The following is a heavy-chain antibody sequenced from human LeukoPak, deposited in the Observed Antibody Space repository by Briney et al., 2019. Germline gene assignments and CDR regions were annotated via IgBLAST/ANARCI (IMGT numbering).Heavy chain of an antibody. CDR2: FDYSGST. J-gene: IGHJ5*02. CDR1: GGSIRGTSYY. Sequence: SETLSLTCTVSGGSIRGTSYYWGWIRQPPGKGLEWIGSFDYSGSTYYNASLNSRITISIDTANKQFSLKLTSVVAADTAVYYCARHGSAGTAWGQGTQVTVSS. V-gene: IGHV4-39*01. CDR3: ARHGSAGTA. D-gene: IGHD6-13*01.